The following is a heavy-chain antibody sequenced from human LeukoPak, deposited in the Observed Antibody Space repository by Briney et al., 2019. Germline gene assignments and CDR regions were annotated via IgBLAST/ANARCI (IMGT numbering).Heavy chain of an antibody. V-gene: IGHV1-46*01. Sequence: ASVKVSCKASGYTFTSYYMHWVRQAPGQGLEWMGIINPSGGSTSYAQKFQGRVTITTDESTSTAYMELSSLRSEDTAVYYCARGFCGGDCYEDYWGQGTLVTVSS. CDR1: GYTFTSYY. CDR2: INPSGGST. CDR3: ARGFCGGDCYEDY. J-gene: IGHJ4*02. D-gene: IGHD2-21*02.